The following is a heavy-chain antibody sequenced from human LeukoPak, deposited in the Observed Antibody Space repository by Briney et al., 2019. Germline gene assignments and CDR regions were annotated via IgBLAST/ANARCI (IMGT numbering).Heavy chain of an antibody. CDR2: IYYSGST. D-gene: IGHD3-9*01. CDR1: GGSISSYH. Sequence: SETLSLTCTVSGGSISSYHWSWIRQPPGKGLEWIGYIYYSGSTNYNPSLKSRVTISVDTSKNQFSLKLSSVTAADTAVYYCAREDYDILTGYPNWFDPWGQGTLVTVSS. CDR3: AREDYDILTGYPNWFDP. J-gene: IGHJ5*02. V-gene: IGHV4-59*01.